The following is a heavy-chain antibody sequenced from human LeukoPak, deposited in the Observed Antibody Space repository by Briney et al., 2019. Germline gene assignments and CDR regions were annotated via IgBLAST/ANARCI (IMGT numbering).Heavy chain of an antibody. J-gene: IGHJ6*02. D-gene: IGHD4-17*01. V-gene: IGHV4-4*07. CDR1: GGSISSYY. CDR3: ARVGDYSKYYYYYGMDV. CDR2: IYTSGST. Sequence: PSETLSLTCTVSGGSISSYYWSWIRQPAGKGLEWIGRIYTSGSTNYNPSLKSRVTMSVDTSKNQFSLKLSSVTAADTAVYYCARVGDYSKYYYYYGMDVWGQGTTVTVSS.